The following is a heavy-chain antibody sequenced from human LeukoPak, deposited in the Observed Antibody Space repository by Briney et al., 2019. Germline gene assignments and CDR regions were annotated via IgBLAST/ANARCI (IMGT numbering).Heavy chain of an antibody. Sequence: PGGSLRLSCAASGFTFSTYGMSWVRQAPGKGLEWISGISGSAGISTYYADSVKGRFTISRDNSKNTLYLQMNSLRAGDTAIYYCVKSSPPDYWGQGTLLTVSS. CDR1: GFTFSTYG. J-gene: IGHJ4*02. CDR3: VKSSPPDY. V-gene: IGHV3-23*01. CDR2: ISGSAGIST. D-gene: IGHD6-19*01.